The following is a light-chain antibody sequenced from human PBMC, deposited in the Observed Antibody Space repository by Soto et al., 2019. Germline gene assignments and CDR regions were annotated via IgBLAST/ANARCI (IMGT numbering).Light chain of an antibody. CDR1: QSVRSN. Sequence: ERGMTQSPATLSVSPGERATLSCRASQSVRSNLAWYQQTPGQAPRLLIYGASTRATGIPDRFRGSGSGTEFTLTISSLQSEDFASYYCQQYDDWPRTFGQGTRVQIK. V-gene: IGKV3D-15*01. J-gene: IGKJ1*01. CDR3: QQYDDWPRT. CDR2: GAS.